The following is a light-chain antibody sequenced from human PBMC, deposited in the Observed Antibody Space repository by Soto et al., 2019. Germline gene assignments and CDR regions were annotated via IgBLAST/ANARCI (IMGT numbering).Light chain of an antibody. Sequence: EIVMTQSPATLSVSPGERATLSCGASQSVSSNLSWYQQKPGQTPRLLIYGTSTRATGIPARFSGSGSGTEFTLTISGLQSDDFVVYYCQQYNNWPVTFGQGTKVEIK. J-gene: IGKJ1*01. CDR3: QQYNNWPVT. CDR2: GTS. V-gene: IGKV3-15*01. CDR1: QSVSSN.